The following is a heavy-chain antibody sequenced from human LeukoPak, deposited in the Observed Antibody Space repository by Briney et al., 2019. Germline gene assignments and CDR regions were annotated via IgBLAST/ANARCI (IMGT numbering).Heavy chain of an antibody. CDR2: ITSSGTYI. Sequence: GGSLRLSCAASGFTFNNYNMNWVRQAPGKALEWVSSITSSGTYIFYADSVKGRFTISRDNAKNSLYLQMNSLRAEDTAVYYCARGDMVRGKFYMDVWGKGTTVTISS. CDR1: GFTFNNYN. V-gene: IGHV3-21*01. J-gene: IGHJ6*03. CDR3: ARGDMVRGKFYMDV. D-gene: IGHD3-10*01.